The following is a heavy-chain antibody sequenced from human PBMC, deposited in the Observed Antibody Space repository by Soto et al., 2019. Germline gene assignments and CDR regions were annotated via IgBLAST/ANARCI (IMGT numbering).Heavy chain of an antibody. CDR2: ISYDGSNK. CDR3: AAGGWFDP. Sequence: GGSLRLSCAASGFTFSSYAMHWVRQAPGKGLEWVAVISYDGSNKYYADSVKGRFTISRDNSKNTLYLQMNSLRAEDTAVYYSAAGGWFDPWGQGTLVTVSS. J-gene: IGHJ5*02. D-gene: IGHD2-15*01. V-gene: IGHV3-30-3*01. CDR1: GFTFSSYA.